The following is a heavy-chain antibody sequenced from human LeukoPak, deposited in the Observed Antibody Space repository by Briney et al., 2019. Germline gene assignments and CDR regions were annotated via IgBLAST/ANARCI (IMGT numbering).Heavy chain of an antibody. D-gene: IGHD2-15*01. CDR3: AKTFGWSFYFDH. J-gene: IGHJ4*02. Sequence: GGSLRLSCAASGFTFSSYGMSWVRQAPGKGLEWVSGITGGGGKTYYADSVRGRFTISRDNSKNTLYLQVNSLRAEDTAVYYCAKTFGWSFYFDHWGQGTLVTVSS. CDR1: GFTFSSYG. CDR2: ITGGGGKT. V-gene: IGHV3-23*01.